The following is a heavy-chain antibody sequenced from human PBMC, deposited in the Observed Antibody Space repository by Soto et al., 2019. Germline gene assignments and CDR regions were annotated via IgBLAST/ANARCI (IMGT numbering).Heavy chain of an antibody. V-gene: IGHV3-21*01. D-gene: IGHD3-10*01. CDR2: ISSSSSYI. CDR1: GFTFSSYS. CDR3: ARDRDYYGSGITNWFEP. J-gene: IGHJ5*02. Sequence: EVQLVESGGGLVKPGGSLRLSCAASGFTFSSYSMNWVRQAPGKGLEWVSSISSSSSYIYYADSVKGRFTISRDNAKNSLYLKMNRLRAEDTAVYYCARDRDYYGSGITNWFEPWGQGTLVTVSS.